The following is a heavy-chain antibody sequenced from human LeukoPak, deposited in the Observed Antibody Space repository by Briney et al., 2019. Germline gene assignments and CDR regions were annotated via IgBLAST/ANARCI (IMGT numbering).Heavy chain of an antibody. Sequence: GGSLRLSCAASGFTFSSYAMSWVRQAPGKGLEWVSLISGSGGSTCYADSVKGRFTSSRDNSKNTLYLQMNSLRAEDTAVFYCAKDRDDYVWGSYLGAFDIWGQGTMVTVSS. CDR1: GFTFSSYA. J-gene: IGHJ3*02. D-gene: IGHD3-16*01. CDR2: ISGSGGST. CDR3: AKDRDDYVWGSYLGAFDI. V-gene: IGHV3-23*01.